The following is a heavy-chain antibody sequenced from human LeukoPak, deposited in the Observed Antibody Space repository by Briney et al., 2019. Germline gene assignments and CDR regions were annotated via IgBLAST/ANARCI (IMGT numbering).Heavy chain of an antibody. CDR3: ARLSDLSDSSGYTYYLDF. CDR1: GYIFTGYV. D-gene: IGHD3-22*01. V-gene: IGHV1-2*02. J-gene: IGHJ4*02. CDR2: LNPHSGDT. Sequence: ASVKVSCKLSGYIFTGYVLHWGRRAPGQGLEWMGGLNPHSGDTNNAQKFQGRVTMTRDTSISTASMELTRLRSDDTAVYYCARLSDLSDSSGYTYYLDFWGQGTLVTVSS.